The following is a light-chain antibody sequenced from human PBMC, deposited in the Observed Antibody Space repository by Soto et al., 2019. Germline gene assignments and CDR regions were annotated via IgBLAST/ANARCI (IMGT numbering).Light chain of an antibody. Sequence: DIVMTQSPDSLAVSLGERATINCKSSQSVLYTSNNKYYLAWYQQKPGQSPKLLFYWASTRESGVPDRFSASGSGTDFTLTISSLQAEDVAVYYCQQYYTVPPWTFGQGTKVEIK. CDR2: WAS. J-gene: IGKJ1*01. CDR3: QQYYTVPPWT. V-gene: IGKV4-1*01. CDR1: QSVLYTSNNKYY.